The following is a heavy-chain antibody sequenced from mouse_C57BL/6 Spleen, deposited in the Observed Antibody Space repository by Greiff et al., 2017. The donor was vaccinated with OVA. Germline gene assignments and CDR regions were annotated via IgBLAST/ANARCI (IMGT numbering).Heavy chain of an antibody. CDR3: ARHVYDGYSFDD. J-gene: IGHJ2*01. V-gene: IGHV5-6*01. CDR2: ISSGGSYT. CDR1: GFTFSSYG. D-gene: IGHD2-3*01. Sequence: EVMLVESGGDLVKPGGSLKLSCAASGFTFSSYGMSWVRQTPDKRLEWVATISSGGSYTYYPDSVKGRFTISRDNAKNTLYLQMSSLKSEDTAMYYCARHVYDGYSFDDWGQGTTLTVSS.